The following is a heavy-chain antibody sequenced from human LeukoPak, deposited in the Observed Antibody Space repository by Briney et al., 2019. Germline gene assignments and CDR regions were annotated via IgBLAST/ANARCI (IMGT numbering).Heavy chain of an antibody. CDR3: AKDPY. Sequence: GGSLRLSCAASGFTFSSYAMSWVRQAPGKGLEWVTTISGGGDKQYADHVKGRFTVSRDDSKNTLYLQMNSLRAEDTAVYYCAKDPYWGQGTLVTVSS. CDR1: GFTFSSYA. V-gene: IGHV3-23*01. J-gene: IGHJ4*02. CDR2: ISGGGDK.